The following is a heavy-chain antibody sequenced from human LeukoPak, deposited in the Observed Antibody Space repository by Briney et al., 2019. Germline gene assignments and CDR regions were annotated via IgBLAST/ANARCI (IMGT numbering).Heavy chain of an antibody. D-gene: IGHD3-3*01. V-gene: IGHV4-61*02. CDR2: IYTSGST. CDR1: GGSISSGSYY. Sequence: PSETLSLTCTVSGGSISSGSYYWRWIRQPAGKGLEWIGRIYTSGSTNYNPSLKSRVTMSVDTSKNQFSLKLSSVTAADTAVYYCARDRAGYDFWSATYYYMDVWGKGTTVTVSS. J-gene: IGHJ6*03. CDR3: ARDRAGYDFWSATYYYMDV.